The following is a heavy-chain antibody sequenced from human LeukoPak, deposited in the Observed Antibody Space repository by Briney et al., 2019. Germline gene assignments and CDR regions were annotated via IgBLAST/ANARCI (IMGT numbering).Heavy chain of an antibody. J-gene: IGHJ6*02. CDR3: ARDCSSKGYYYGMDV. V-gene: IGHV5-51*01. CDR1: GYSFTSYW. CDR2: IYPGDSDT. Sequence: PGESLKISCNGSGYSFTSYWIGWVRQMPGKGLEWMGIIYPGDSDTRYSPSFQGQVTISADKSISTAYLQWSSLKASDTAMYYCARDCSSKGYYYGMDVWGQGTTVTVSS. D-gene: IGHD2-2*01.